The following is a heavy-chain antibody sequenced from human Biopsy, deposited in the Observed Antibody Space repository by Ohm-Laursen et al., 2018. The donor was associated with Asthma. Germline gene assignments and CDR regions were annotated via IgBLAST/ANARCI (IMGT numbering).Heavy chain of an antibody. CDR1: GFMFRSFG. CDR2: ISYDGNHK. D-gene: IGHD3-22*01. J-gene: IGHJ3*02. Sequence: SLRLSCAASGFMFRSFGMHWVRQAPGKGLEWVAVISYDGNHKFYEDSVKGRFTISRDNSRNRLYLQINRLTVEDSALYFCASQSGQDFPDTSAFDIWGQGTKVAVSS. V-gene: IGHV3-30*03. CDR3: ASQSGQDFPDTSAFDI.